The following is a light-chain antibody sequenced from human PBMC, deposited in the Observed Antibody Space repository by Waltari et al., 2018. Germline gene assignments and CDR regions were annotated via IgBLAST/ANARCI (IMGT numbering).Light chain of an antibody. CDR1: SSDVGGYHY. V-gene: IGLV2-14*03. Sequence: QSALTQPASVSGSPGQSITLSCTGTSSDVGGYHYVSWYQQHPGKAPKLMIYDVINRPSGVSNRFSGSKSGNTASLTISGLQAEDEADYYCSSYTSSSTLTVFGGGTQLTVL. J-gene: IGLJ7*01. CDR2: DVI. CDR3: SSYTSSSTLTV.